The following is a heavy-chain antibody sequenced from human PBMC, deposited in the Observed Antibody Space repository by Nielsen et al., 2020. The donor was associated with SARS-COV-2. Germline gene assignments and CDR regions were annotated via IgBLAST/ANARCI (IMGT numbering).Heavy chain of an antibody. D-gene: IGHD3-3*01. CDR2: INAGNGNT. CDR1: GYTFTSYA. V-gene: IGHV1-3*01. Sequence: ASVKVSCKASGYTFTSYAMHWVRQAPGQRLEWMGWINAGNGNTKYSQKFQGRVTITRDTSASTAYMELSSLRSEDTAVYYCARVGTYDFWSGYSSWGQGTLATVSS. J-gene: IGHJ5*02. CDR3: ARVGTYDFWSGYSS.